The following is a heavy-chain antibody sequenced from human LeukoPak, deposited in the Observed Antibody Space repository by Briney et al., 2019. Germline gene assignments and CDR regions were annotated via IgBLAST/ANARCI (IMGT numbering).Heavy chain of an antibody. D-gene: IGHD2-2*01. Sequence: ASVKVSCKASGGTFSSYAISWVRQAPGQGPEWMGGIIPIFGTANYAQKFQGRVTITADESTSTAYMELSSLRSEDTAVYYCARERLGYCSSTSCYGYYYYGMDVWGKGTTVTVSS. J-gene: IGHJ6*04. CDR2: IIPIFGTA. CDR3: ARERLGYCSSTSCYGYYYYGMDV. CDR1: GGTFSSYA. V-gene: IGHV1-69*01.